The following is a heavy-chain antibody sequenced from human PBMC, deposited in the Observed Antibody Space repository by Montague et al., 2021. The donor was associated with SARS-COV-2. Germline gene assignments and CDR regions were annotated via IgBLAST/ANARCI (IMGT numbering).Heavy chain of an antibody. CDR3: ARHSVSEDGTFFRSYFDP. Sequence: SETLSLTCTVSGGTVRDYYWNWIRQTPGKGLKWIGYIFYSGYTKYNPSLEGGVTLSVDTPGNQFFLSLRSVTASDTATYFCARHSVSEDGTFFRSYFDPWGQGAQVIVSS. J-gene: IGHJ5*02. D-gene: IGHD1-1*01. V-gene: IGHV4-59*08. CDR1: GGTVRDYY. CDR2: IFYSGYT.